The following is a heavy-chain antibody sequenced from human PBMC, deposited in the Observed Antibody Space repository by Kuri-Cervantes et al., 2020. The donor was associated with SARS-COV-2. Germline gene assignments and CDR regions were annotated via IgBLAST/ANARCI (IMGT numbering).Heavy chain of an antibody. CDR3: ARELIGAAMVYWFDP. J-gene: IGHJ5*02. V-gene: IGHV1-18*01. CDR1: GYTFTSYG. D-gene: IGHD5-18*01. CDR2: ISAYNGNT. Sequence: ASAKVSCKASGYTFTSYGISWVRQAPGQGLEGMGWISAYNGNTNYAQKLQGRVTMTTDTSTSTAYMELSSLRSEDPAVYYCARELIGAAMVYWFDPWGQGTLVTVSS.